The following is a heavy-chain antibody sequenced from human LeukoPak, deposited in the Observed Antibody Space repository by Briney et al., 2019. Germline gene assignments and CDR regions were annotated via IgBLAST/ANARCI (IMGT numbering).Heavy chain of an antibody. J-gene: IGHJ4*02. CDR3: ARAGYCSSTSCYTFDY. V-gene: IGHV3-21*01. CDR2: ISSSSSYI. D-gene: IGHD2-2*02. Sequence: PGGSLRLSCAASGFTFSSYSMNWVRQAPGKGLEWVSSISSSSSYIYYADSVKGRFTISRDNAKNSLYLRMNSLRAEDTAVYYCARAGYCSSTSCYTFDYWGQGTLVTVSS. CDR1: GFTFSSYS.